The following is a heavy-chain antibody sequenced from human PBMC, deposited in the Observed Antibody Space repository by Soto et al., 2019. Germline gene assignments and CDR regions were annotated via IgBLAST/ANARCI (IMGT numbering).Heavy chain of an antibody. CDR1: GLNFDDYA. J-gene: IGHJ4*02. CDR2: ISWNSGSI. CDR3: AKGRYYDSSGYSFDY. D-gene: IGHD3-22*01. V-gene: IGHV3-9*01. Sequence: SLRVPWVSSGLNFDDYAMHSVRQAPGKGLEWVSGISWNSGSIGYSDSVKGRFTISRDNAKNSLYLQMNSLRAEDTALYYCAKGRYYDSSGYSFDYWGQGTLVTVS.